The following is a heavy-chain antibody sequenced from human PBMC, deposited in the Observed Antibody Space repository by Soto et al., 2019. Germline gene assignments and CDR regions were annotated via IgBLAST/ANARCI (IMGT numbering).Heavy chain of an antibody. J-gene: IGHJ6*02. CDR1: GFTFSSYW. D-gene: IGHD6-13*01. Sequence: EVQLVESGGGLVQPGGSLRLSCAASGFTFSSYWMSWVRQAPVKGLEWVGNIKQDGSEKNYVDLMEGRFTISRDNAENSPYLQMNSLRAEDTAVYYCARMASAGRGWDVWGQGTTVVVSS. CDR2: IKQDGSEK. CDR3: ARMASAGRGWDV. V-gene: IGHV3-7*01.